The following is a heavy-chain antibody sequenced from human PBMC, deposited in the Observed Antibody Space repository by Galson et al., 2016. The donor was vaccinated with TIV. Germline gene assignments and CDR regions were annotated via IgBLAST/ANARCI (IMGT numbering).Heavy chain of an antibody. CDR1: GGTFSSYA. CDR2: MSAYSGAS. Sequence: SVKVSCKASGGTFSSYAITWVRQAPGQGLEWMGYMSAYSGASNYAQEFQGRVTITTDTSTSTAYMELRNLRFDDTAVYYCARYSSTSSRRFDYWGQGTLVTVSA. J-gene: IGHJ4*02. CDR3: ARYSSTSSRRFDY. D-gene: IGHD6-6*01. V-gene: IGHV1-18*01.